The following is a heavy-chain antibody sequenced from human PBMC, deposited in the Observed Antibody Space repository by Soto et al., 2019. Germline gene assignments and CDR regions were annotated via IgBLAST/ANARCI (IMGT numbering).Heavy chain of an antibody. CDR1: GFTVSISY. V-gene: IGHV3-53*01. D-gene: IGHD6-19*01. Sequence: EVPLVESGGGLIQPGESLRLSCAASGFTVSISYMSWVRQAPGKGLEWVSTIYRDGSTYYADSVEGRFTISRDNSKNTLYLQMNSLRAEDTATYHCARGKGIGWYESSDYWGQGTLVTVSS. CDR3: ARGKGIGWYESSDY. CDR2: IYRDGST. J-gene: IGHJ4*02.